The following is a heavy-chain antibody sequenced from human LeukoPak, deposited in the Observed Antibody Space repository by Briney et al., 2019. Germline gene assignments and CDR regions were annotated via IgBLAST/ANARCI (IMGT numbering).Heavy chain of an antibody. CDR3: ARDLGQGYYYYYMDV. D-gene: IGHD7-27*01. V-gene: IGHV3-7*01. CDR1: GFTFSSYW. Sequence: PGGSLRLSCAASGFTFSSYWMSWLRQAPGKGLEWVAVIRQDGRESYYVDSLKGRFTISRDDAKDSLYLQMNSLRVEDTAVYYCARDLGQGYYYYYMDVWGKGTTVTVSS. J-gene: IGHJ6*03. CDR2: IRQDGRES.